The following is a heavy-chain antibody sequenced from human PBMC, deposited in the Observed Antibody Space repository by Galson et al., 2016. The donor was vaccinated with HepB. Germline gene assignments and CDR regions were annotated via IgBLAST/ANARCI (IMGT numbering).Heavy chain of an antibody. CDR3: ARGVGGYSWDAFHI. CDR2: ISAYNGHT. V-gene: IGHV1-18*04. Sequence: SVKVSCKASGYTFTSYGISWVRQAPGQGLEWMGWISAYNGHTNYAQKLQGRVTMTTDTSTSTAYMDLRSLRSDDTAVYYCARGVGGYSWDAFHIWGQGTMVTVSS. J-gene: IGHJ3*02. CDR1: GYTFTSYG. D-gene: IGHD2-21*01.